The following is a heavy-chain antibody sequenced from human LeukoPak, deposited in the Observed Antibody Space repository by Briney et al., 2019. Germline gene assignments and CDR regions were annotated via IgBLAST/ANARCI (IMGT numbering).Heavy chain of an antibody. CDR2: ISSSGSTI. CDR1: GFTFSNYE. Sequence: GGSLRLSCATSGFTFSNYEMSWVRQTPGKGLEWVSYISSSGSTIYYADSVKGRFTISRDNAKNSLYLQMNSLRAEDTAVYYCARDGSSGLFDYWGQGTLVTVSS. D-gene: IGHD6-25*01. CDR3: ARDGSSGLFDY. V-gene: IGHV3-48*03. J-gene: IGHJ4*02.